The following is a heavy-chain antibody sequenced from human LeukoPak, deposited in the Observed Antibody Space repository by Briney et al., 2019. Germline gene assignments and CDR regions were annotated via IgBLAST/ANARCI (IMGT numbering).Heavy chain of an antibody. D-gene: IGHD3-22*01. Sequence: SETLSLTCTVSGGSISSSSYYWGWIRQPPGKGLEWIGSIYYSGSTYYNPSLKSRVTISVDTSKNQFSLKLSSVTAADTAVYYCARDSSGYYSSPGYFDYWGQGTLVTVSS. CDR2: IYYSGST. J-gene: IGHJ4*02. CDR1: GGSISSSSYY. V-gene: IGHV4-39*07. CDR3: ARDSSGYYSSPGYFDY.